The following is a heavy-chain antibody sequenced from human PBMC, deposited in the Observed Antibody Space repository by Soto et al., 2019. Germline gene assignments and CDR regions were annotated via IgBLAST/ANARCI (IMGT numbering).Heavy chain of an antibody. J-gene: IGHJ6*02. CDR3: AREIVGRGGMDV. V-gene: IGHV4-61*01. CDR2: IYYSGST. Sequence: SETLSLTCTVSGGSVSSGSYYWSWIRQPPGKGLEWIGYIYYSGSTNYNPSLKSRVTISVDTSKNQFSLKLSSVTAADTAVYYRAREIVGRGGMDVWGQGTTVTVSS. D-gene: IGHD1-26*01. CDR1: GGSVSSGSYY.